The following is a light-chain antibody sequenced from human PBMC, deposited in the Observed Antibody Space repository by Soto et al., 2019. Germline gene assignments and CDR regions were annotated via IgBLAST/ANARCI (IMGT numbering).Light chain of an antibody. J-gene: IGKJ5*01. V-gene: IGKV1-5*01. CDR3: QQYGNSTIT. CDR1: QSINMW. Sequence: DIQITQSPSTLSASEGDRVTITCRASQSINMWLAWYQQKPGKAPKLLIYGTSSRETGIPDRFSGSGSGTEFTRTISRLEPEDFEVDYCQQYGNSTITFGQGTRLEIK. CDR2: GTS.